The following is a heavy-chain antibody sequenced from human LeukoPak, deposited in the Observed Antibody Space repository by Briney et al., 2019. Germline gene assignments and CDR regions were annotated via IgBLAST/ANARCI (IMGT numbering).Heavy chain of an antibody. V-gene: IGHV1-8*01. CDR1: GYTLTSYD. Sequence: ASVKVSCKASGYTLTSYDINWVRQATGQGLEWMGWMNPNSGRTGYAQNFQGRITITRNTSISTAYMELSSLRSEDTAVYYCARRFPLGYCSGGSCYSRHNWFDPWGQGTLVTVSS. D-gene: IGHD2-15*01. CDR3: ARRFPLGYCSGGSCYSRHNWFDP. J-gene: IGHJ5*02. CDR2: MNPNSGRT.